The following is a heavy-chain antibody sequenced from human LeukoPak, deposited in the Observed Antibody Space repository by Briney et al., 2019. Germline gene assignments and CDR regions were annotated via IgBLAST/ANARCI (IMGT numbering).Heavy chain of an antibody. CDR2: IYYSGST. V-gene: IGHV4-59*08. D-gene: IGHD2-15*01. Sequence: SETLSLTCTVSGGSISSNYWSWIRQPPGKGLEWIGYIYYSGSTNYNPSLKSRVSILIDWSKNQFSLNLSSVTAADTAVYYCAKGTPVSAFDGFDIWGQGTMVTVSS. J-gene: IGHJ3*02. CDR3: AKGTPVSAFDGFDI. CDR1: GGSISSNY.